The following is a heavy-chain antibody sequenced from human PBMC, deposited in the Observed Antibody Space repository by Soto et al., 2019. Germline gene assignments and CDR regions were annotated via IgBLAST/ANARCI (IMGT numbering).Heavy chain of an antibody. CDR2: IYYSGST. V-gene: IGHV4-59*01. CDR1: GGSISSYY. J-gene: IGHJ5*02. CDR3: ARVSYGNWFDP. Sequence: TRSLTCTVSGGSISSYYWSWVRQPPGKGLEWIGYIYYSGSTNYNPSLKSRVTISVDTSKNQFSLKLSSVTAADTAVYYCARVSYGNWFDPSGQGTLVTVSS. D-gene: IGHD5-18*01.